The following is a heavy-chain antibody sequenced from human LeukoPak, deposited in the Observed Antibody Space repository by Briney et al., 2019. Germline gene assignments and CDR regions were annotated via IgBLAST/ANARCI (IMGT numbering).Heavy chain of an antibody. CDR1: GFTFRNFG. Sequence: GGSLRLSCAASGFTFRNFGMHWVRQAPGKGLEWVAVIWYDGSEKYYADSVKGRFTISRDNSKNMLYLQTNSLGAEDTAVYYCVRDRNALQFLDYWGQGTVVTVSS. CDR2: IWYDGSEK. V-gene: IGHV3-33*01. D-gene: IGHD3-3*01. J-gene: IGHJ4*02. CDR3: VRDRNALQFLDY.